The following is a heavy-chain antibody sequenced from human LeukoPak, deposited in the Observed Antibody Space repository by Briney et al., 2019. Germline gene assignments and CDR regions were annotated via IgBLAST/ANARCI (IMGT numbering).Heavy chain of an antibody. CDR2: IKQDGSEK. J-gene: IGHJ4*02. CDR1: GFTFSSYW. Sequence: GGSLRLSCAASGFTFSSYWMSWVRQAPGKGLEWAANIKQDGSEKYYVDSVKGRFTISRDNAKNSLYLQMNSLRAEDTAVYYCAREQYQLLYGRVYWGQGTLVTVSS. D-gene: IGHD2-2*02. V-gene: IGHV3-7*01. CDR3: AREQYQLLYGRVY.